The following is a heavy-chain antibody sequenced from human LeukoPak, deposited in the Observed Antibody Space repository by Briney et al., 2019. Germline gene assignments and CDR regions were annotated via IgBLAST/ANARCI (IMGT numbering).Heavy chain of an antibody. D-gene: IGHD3-22*01. CDR3: ARGARGYYYDSSGYYYANWFDP. V-gene: IGHV1-2*02. CDR1: GYTFTGYY. Sequence: GASVTVSCKASGYTFTGYYMHWVRQAPGQGLEWMGWINPNSGGTNYAQKFQGRVTMTRDTSISTAYMELSRLRSDDTAVYYCARGARGYYYDSSGYYYANWFDPWGQGTLVTVSS. J-gene: IGHJ5*02. CDR2: INPNSGGT.